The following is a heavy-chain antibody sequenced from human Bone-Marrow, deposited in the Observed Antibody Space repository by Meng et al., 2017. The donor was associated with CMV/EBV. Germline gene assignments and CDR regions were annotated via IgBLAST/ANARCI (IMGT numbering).Heavy chain of an antibody. CDR1: GYTFTSYG. Sequence: ASVKVSCKASGYTFTSYGISWVRQAPGQGLEWMGWISAYNGNTNYAQKLQGRVTMTTDTSTSTAYMELRSLRSDDTAVYYCARAQGGYCSSTSCYTYYYGKYVWGQGTTVTVSS. V-gene: IGHV1-18*01. CDR3: ARAQGGYCSSTSCYTYYYGKYV. CDR2: ISAYNGNT. D-gene: IGHD2-2*02. J-gene: IGHJ6*02.